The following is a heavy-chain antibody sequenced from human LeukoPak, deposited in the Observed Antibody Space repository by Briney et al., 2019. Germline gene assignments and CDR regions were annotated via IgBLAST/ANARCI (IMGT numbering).Heavy chain of an antibody. CDR1: GYTFTCYG. V-gene: IGHV1-18*01. CDR2: ISTYNGNT. CDR3: ARDHRGSTSCYSCSRWFDP. D-gene: IGHD2-2*01. Sequence: ASVKVSCRASGYTFTCYGISWVRQAPGQGLEWMGWISTYNGNTNYAQKLQGRVTMTTDTSTSTAYMELRSLRSDDTAVYYCARDHRGSTSCYSCSRWFDPWGQGTLVTVSS. J-gene: IGHJ5*02.